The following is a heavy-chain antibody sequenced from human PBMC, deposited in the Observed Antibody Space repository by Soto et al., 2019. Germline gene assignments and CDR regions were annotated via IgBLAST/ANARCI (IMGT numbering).Heavy chain of an antibody. Sequence: TGGSLRLSCAASGFTFSSYSMNWVRQAPGKGLEWVSYISSSSSTIYYADSVKGRFTISRDNAKNSLYLQMNSLRAEDTAVYYCARDYYDFWSGYYKGGSPKPPNYYMDVWGKGTTVTVSS. CDR3: ARDYYDFWSGYYKGGSPKPPNYYMDV. D-gene: IGHD3-3*01. CDR2: ISSSSSTI. CDR1: GFTFSSYS. V-gene: IGHV3-48*01. J-gene: IGHJ6*03.